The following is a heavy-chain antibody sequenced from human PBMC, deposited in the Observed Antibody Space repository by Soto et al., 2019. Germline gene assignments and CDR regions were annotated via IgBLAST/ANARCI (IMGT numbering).Heavy chain of an antibody. CDR3: ARVNYYGSGSYEDFFYYYGMDV. V-gene: IGHV1-8*01. CDR1: GYTFASYD. Sequence: GASVKVSCKASGYTFASYDINWVRQAPGQGLEWMGWMNPNSGDTGYAQKFLGRVTMTRDSSIRTVYMELSSLSSEGTAVYYCARVNYYGSGSYEDFFYYYGMDVWGQGTTVTVSS. CDR2: MNPNSGDT. D-gene: IGHD3-10*01. J-gene: IGHJ6*02.